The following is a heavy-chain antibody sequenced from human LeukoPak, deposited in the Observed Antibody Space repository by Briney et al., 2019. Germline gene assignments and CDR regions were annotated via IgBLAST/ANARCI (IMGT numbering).Heavy chain of an antibody. J-gene: IGHJ6*03. Sequence: SETLSLTCTVSGGSISSYYWSWIRQPPGKGLEWIGYIYYSGSTNYNPSLKSRVTISVDTSKNQFSLKLSSVTAADTAVYYCARAYDDFWSGYSIDYYYYYYMDVWGKGTTVTVSS. D-gene: IGHD3-3*01. CDR3: ARAYDDFWSGYSIDYYYYYYMDV. V-gene: IGHV4-59*01. CDR1: GGSISSYY. CDR2: IYYSGST.